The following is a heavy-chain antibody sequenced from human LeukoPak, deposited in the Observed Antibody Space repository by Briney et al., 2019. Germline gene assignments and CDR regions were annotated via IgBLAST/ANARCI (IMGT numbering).Heavy chain of an antibody. V-gene: IGHV4-34*01. CDR2: INHSGST. CDR3: ARVPPRGFLKRPGAFDI. D-gene: IGHD3-10*01. Sequence: SETLSLTCAVYGGSFSGYYWSWIRQPPGQGLEWIGEINHSGSTNYNPSLKSRVTISVDTSKNQFSLKLSSVTAADRAVYYCARVPPRGFLKRPGAFDIWGQGTMVTVFS. J-gene: IGHJ3*02. CDR1: GGSFSGYY.